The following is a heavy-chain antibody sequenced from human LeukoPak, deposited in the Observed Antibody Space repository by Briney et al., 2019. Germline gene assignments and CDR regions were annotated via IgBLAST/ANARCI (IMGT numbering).Heavy chain of an antibody. J-gene: IGHJ4*02. D-gene: IGHD3-22*01. CDR3: ARFGSGYYYFDS. V-gene: IGHV4-4*02. CDR2: IYHSGST. Sequence: PSRTLSLTCAVSGASISSNNWWSWVRQPPGKGLEWIGDIYHSGSTNHNPFLKSRVTISVDKSKNQFSLKLSSVTAADTAVYYCARFGSGYYYFDSWGQGTLVTVSS. CDR1: GASISSNNW.